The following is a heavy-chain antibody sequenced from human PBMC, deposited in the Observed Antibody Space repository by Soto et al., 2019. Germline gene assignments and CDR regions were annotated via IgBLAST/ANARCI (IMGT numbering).Heavy chain of an antibody. D-gene: IGHD3-9*01. J-gene: IGHJ4*02. Sequence: QVQLVESGGGVVQPGRSLRLSCAASGFTFSSYAMHWVRQAPGKGLEWVAVISYDGSNKYYADSVKGRFTISRDNSKNTLYLHMNSLRAEDTAVYYCARSRSYYDISDYWGQGTLVTVSS. CDR1: GFTFSSYA. V-gene: IGHV3-30-3*01. CDR3: ARSRSYYDISDY. CDR2: ISYDGSNK.